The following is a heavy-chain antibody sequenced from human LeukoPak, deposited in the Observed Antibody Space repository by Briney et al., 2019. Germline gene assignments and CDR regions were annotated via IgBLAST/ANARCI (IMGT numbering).Heavy chain of an antibody. Sequence: ASVKVSCKXSGGTFSSYAISWVRQAPGQGLEGMGGIIPIFGTANYAQKFQGRVTITADESTSTAYMELSSLRSEDTAVYYCARIGGWYVSGQYWFDPWGQGTLVTVSS. J-gene: IGHJ5*02. CDR3: ARIGGWYVSGQYWFDP. D-gene: IGHD6-19*01. CDR1: GGTFSSYA. V-gene: IGHV1-69*13. CDR2: IIPIFGTA.